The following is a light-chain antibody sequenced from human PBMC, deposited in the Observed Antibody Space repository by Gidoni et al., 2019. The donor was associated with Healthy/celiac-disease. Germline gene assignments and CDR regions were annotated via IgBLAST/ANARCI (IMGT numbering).Light chain of an antibody. CDR1: QSVLYSSNNKNY. CDR2: WAS. CDR3: QQYYSTPPWT. Sequence: DIVMTQSPAPLAVSLGERATINCKSRQSVLYSSNNKNYLAWYQQKPGQPPKLLIYWASTRESGVPDRFSGSGSGTDFTLTISSLQAEDVAVYYCQQYYSTPPWTFGQGTKLEIK. V-gene: IGKV4-1*01. J-gene: IGKJ2*02.